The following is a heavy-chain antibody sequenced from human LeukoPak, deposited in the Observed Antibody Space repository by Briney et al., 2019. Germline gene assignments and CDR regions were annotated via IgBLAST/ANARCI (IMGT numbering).Heavy chain of an antibody. V-gene: IGHV3-73*01. CDR3: YWRYCSSTSCLLYGMDV. CDR2: IRSKANSYAT. D-gene: IGHD2-2*01. CDR1: GFTFSGSA. Sequence: GGSLRLSCAASGFTFSGSAMHWVRQASGKGLEWVGRIRSKANSYATAHAASVKGRFTISRDDSKNTAYLQMNSLKTEDTAVYYCYWRYCSSTSCLLYGMDVWGQGTTVTVSS. J-gene: IGHJ6*02.